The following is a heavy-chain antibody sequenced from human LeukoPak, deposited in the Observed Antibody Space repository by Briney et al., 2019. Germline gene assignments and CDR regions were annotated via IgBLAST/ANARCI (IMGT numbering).Heavy chain of an antibody. D-gene: IGHD4-17*01. Sequence: GGSLRLSCAASGFTFSTYVVNWVRQAPGKGLQWVSTISGSGGSTYYADSVKGRFTISRDNSKNTLYLQMNSLRDEDTAVYYCARGRDYGYFDYWGQGTLVTVSS. V-gene: IGHV3-23*01. CDR2: ISGSGGST. CDR3: ARGRDYGYFDY. J-gene: IGHJ4*02. CDR1: GFTFSTYV.